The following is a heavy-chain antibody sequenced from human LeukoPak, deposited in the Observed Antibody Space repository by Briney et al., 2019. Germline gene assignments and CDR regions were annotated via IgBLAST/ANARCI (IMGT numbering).Heavy chain of an antibody. CDR3: AKDKDGCSSSSCHYYYAMHV. J-gene: IGHJ6*02. V-gene: IGHV3-30*18. D-gene: IGHD2-2*01. CDR1: GFTFGSYG. Sequence: SGRSLRLSCAASGFTFGSYGMHWVRQAPGKGLEWVTVISFDGSNIYYADSEKGRFTISRDTSKNTLYLQMNNLRPEDTAVYYCAKDKDGCSSSSCHYYYAMHVWGQGTTVTVSS. CDR2: ISFDGSNI.